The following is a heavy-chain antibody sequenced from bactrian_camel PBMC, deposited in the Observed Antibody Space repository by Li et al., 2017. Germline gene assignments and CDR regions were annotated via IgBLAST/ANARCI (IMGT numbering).Heavy chain of an antibody. CDR3: AADSDFAAHFGL. D-gene: IGHD1*01. Sequence: VQLVESGGGLVQPGGSLRISCAASGFTFSRSPMSWVRQAPGKGPEWVSAIDTGGYMTYYADSVKGRFTISKDNAGNTLYLQRNSLKPEDTAVYYCAADSDFAAHFGLWGQGTQVTVS. CDR2: IDTGGYMT. V-gene: IGHV3S31*01. CDR1: GFTFSRSP. J-gene: IGHJ6*01.